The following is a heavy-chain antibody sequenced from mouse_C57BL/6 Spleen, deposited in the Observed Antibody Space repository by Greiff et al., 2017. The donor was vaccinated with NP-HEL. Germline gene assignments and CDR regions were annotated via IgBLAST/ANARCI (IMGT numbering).Heavy chain of an antibody. J-gene: IGHJ4*01. D-gene: IGHD1-2*01. CDR1: GFTFSSYT. CDR3: ARQGDTTAQGDY. V-gene: IGHV5-9*01. Sequence: DVQLVESGGGLVKPGGSLKLSCAASGFTFSSYTMSWVRQTPEKRLEWVATISGGGGNTYYPDSVKGRFTISRDNAKNTLYLQMSGLRSEDTALYYCARQGDTTAQGDYWGQGTSVTVSS. CDR2: ISGGGGNT.